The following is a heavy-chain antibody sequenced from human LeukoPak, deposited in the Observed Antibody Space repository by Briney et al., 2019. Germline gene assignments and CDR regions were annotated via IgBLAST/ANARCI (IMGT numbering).Heavy chain of an antibody. D-gene: IGHD3-10*01. V-gene: IGHV1-2*02. Sequence: ASVKVSCKASGGTFSSYAISWVRQAPGQGLEWMGWINPNSGGTNYAQKFQGRVTMTRDTSISTAYMELSRLRSDDTAVYYCARDPARGADKNYYYMDVWGKGTTVTISS. J-gene: IGHJ6*03. CDR2: INPNSGGT. CDR3: ARDPARGADKNYYYMDV. CDR1: GGTFSSYA.